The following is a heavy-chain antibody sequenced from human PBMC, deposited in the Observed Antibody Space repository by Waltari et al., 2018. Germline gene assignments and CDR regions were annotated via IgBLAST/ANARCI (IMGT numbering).Heavy chain of an antibody. D-gene: IGHD6-19*01. Sequence: QVQLQESGPGLVKPSETLSLTCTVSGASISSHYWSWIRQPAGKGLEWIGRIYISGSTNYIPSLQSRVTMSVDTSKNQFSLKLSSVTAADTAVYYCARNWYSSGWYWFDPWGQGTVVTVSS. CDR1: GASISSHY. CDR2: IYISGST. CDR3: ARNWYSSGWYWFDP. V-gene: IGHV4-4*07. J-gene: IGHJ5*02.